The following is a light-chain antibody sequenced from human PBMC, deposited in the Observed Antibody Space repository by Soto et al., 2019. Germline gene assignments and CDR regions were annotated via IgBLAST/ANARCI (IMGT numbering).Light chain of an antibody. CDR1: QSVSSY. CDR2: DAS. CDR3: QQRSNWRPAIT. Sequence: EIVLTQSPATLSLSPGERATLSCRASQSVSSYLAWYQQKPGQAPRLLIYDASNRATGIPARFSGSGSGTGFTLTISSRGPQDFAFCSCQQRSNWRPAITFGPGTKVDIK. J-gene: IGKJ3*01. V-gene: IGKV3-11*01.